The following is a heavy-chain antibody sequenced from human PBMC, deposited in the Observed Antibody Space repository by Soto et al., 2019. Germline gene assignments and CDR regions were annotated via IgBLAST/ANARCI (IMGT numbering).Heavy chain of an antibody. CDR3: AKDSALLGDFWSGYYKFVDPPLFDY. CDR2: ISGSGGST. D-gene: IGHD3-3*01. CDR1: GFTFSSYA. J-gene: IGHJ4*02. Sequence: PGGSLRLSCAASGFTFSSYAMSWVRQAPGKGLEWVSAISGSGGSTYYADSVKGRFTISRDNSKNTLYLQMNSLRAEDTAVYYCAKDSALLGDFWSGYYKFVDPPLFDYWGQGTLVTVSS. V-gene: IGHV3-23*01.